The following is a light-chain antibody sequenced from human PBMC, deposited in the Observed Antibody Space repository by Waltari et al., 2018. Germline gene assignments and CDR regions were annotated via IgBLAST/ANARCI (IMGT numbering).Light chain of an antibody. CDR2: WAS. CDR1: QSVLYSSNNKNY. V-gene: IGKV4-1*01. J-gene: IGKJ2*01. Sequence: DIVMTQSPDSLAVSLGERATINCKSSQSVLYSSNNKNYLAWYQQKPGQPPKLLIYWASTRESGVPTRSSRDGSATDIRLTINNLQAEDDAVFYYHQYYSTPSTFGPGTKLEF. CDR3: HQYYSTPST.